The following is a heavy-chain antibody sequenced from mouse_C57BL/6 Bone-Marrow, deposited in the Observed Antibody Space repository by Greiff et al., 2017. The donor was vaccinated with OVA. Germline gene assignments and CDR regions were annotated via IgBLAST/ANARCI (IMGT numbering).Heavy chain of an antibody. CDR3: ARSHYYDYDGVFDY. J-gene: IGHJ2*01. Sequence: VQLQQSGPELVKPGASVKISCKASGYSFTSYYIHWVKQRPGQGLEWIGWIYPGSGNTKYNEKFKGKATLTADTSSSTAYMQLSSLTSEDSAVYYCARSHYYDYDGVFDYWGQGTTLTVSS. CDR1: GYSFTSYY. CDR2: IYPGSGNT. V-gene: IGHV1-66*01. D-gene: IGHD2-4*01.